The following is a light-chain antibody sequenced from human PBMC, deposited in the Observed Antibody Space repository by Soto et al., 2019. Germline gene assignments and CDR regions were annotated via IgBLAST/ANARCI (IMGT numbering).Light chain of an antibody. CDR3: QQYGSSPLYT. Sequence: EIVLTQSPGTLSLSPGERATLSCRASQRVSNSYLAWYQQKRCQAPRLLIYGASTRATGIPDRFSGSGSGTDFTLTISRLEPEDFAVYYCQQYGSSPLYTFGQGTKLEIK. J-gene: IGKJ2*01. V-gene: IGKV3-20*01. CDR1: QRVSNSY. CDR2: GAS.